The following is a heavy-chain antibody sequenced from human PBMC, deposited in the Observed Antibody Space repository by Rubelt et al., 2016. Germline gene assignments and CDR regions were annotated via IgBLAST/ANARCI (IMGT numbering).Heavy chain of an antibody. CDR2: ISYHGSTT. J-gene: IGHJ4*02. V-gene: IGHV3-30*03. CDR1: GFIFSSYG. Sequence: QVQLVESGGGVVQPGRSLRLSCEVSGFIFSSYGMHWVRQAPGKGLEWVAFISYHGSTTHYSDSVEGRFIISRDNSRNTLYLQMNRLRGEDTAMYYWARDAPDGSRTFDYWGQGTLVTVSS. D-gene: IGHD3-10*01. CDR3: ARDAPDGSRTFDY.